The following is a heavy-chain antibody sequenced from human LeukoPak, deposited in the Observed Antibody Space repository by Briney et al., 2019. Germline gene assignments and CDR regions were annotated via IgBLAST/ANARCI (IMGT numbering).Heavy chain of an antibody. V-gene: IGHV3-30-3*01. CDR1: GFTFSSYA. CDR3: ARGEQQLVFCFDY. CDR2: ISYDGSNK. J-gene: IGHJ4*02. Sequence: TGGSLRLSCAASGFTFSSYAMHWVRQAPGKGLEWVAVISYDGSNKYYADSVKGRFTISRDNSKNTLYLQMSSLRAEDTAVYYCARGEQQLVFCFDYWGQGTLVTVSS. D-gene: IGHD6-13*01.